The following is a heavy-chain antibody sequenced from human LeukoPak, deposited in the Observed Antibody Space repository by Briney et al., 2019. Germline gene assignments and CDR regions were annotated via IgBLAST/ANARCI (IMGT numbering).Heavy chain of an antibody. D-gene: IGHD3-10*01. CDR3: APYYSPVNFAY. J-gene: IGHJ4*02. CDR2: IYHSGDS. Sequence: SETLSLTCSVSGGSVISGTYYWSWIRQPPGKGLEWIGYIYHSGDSYYNPSLKSRVSMSIDTSKNQFYLKLSSVTAADTAVYYCAPYYSPVNFAYWGQGTLVTVSS. V-gene: IGHV4-61*01. CDR1: GGSVISGTYY.